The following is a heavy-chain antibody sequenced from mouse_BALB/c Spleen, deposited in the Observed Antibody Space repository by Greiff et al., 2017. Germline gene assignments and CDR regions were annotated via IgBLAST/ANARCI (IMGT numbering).Heavy chain of an antibody. CDR2: ISNGGGST. J-gene: IGHJ1*01. Sequence: EVKLQESGGGLVQPGGSLKLSCAASGFTFSSYTMSWVRQTPAKRLEWVAYISNGGGSTYYPDTVKGRFTISRDNAKNTLYLQMSSLKSEDTAMYYCGRQAGSSYVWYFDVWGEGTTVTVSS. CDR3: GRQAGSSYVWYFDV. D-gene: IGHD1-1*01. V-gene: IGHV5-12-2*01. CDR1: GFTFSSYT.